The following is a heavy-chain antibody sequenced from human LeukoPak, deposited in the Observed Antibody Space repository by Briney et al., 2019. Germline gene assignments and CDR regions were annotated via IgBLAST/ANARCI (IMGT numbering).Heavy chain of an antibody. V-gene: IGHV3-7*03. Sequence: PGGSLRLSCAASGFTFSSYWMTWVRQVPGRGPEWVANMNRDGSETYYLDSVKGRFTISKDNAKNSLYLQMNSLRAEDTALYHCARNNGMDVWGQGTTVIVSS. CDR3: ARNNGMDV. CDR2: MNRDGSET. CDR1: GFTFSSYW. J-gene: IGHJ6*02.